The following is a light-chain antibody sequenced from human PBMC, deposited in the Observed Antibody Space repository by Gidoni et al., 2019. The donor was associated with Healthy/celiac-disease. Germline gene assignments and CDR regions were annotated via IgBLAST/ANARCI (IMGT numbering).Light chain of an antibody. J-gene: IGLJ3*02. CDR2: DVS. CDR1: SSDVGGYNS. Sequence: QSALTQPASVSGSPGQSITISCTGTSSDVGGYNSVSWYQQHPGKAPKLMIYDVSNRPSGVSNRFSGSKSCNTASLTISGLQAEDEADYYCSSYTSSSTLDWVFGGGTKLTVL. V-gene: IGLV2-14*03. CDR3: SSYTSSSTLDWV.